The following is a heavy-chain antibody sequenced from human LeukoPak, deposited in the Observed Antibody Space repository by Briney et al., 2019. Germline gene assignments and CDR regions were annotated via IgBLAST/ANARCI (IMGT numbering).Heavy chain of an antibody. Sequence: KPSETLSLTCAVYGGSFSGYYWSWIRQPPGKGLEWIGEINLSGSANYNPSLKSRVTISVDTSKNQFSLKLSSVTAADTAVYYCARHPQRITIFGVVISDAFDIWGQGTMVTVSS. CDR2: INLSGSA. CDR3: ARHPQRITIFGVVISDAFDI. J-gene: IGHJ3*02. CDR1: GGSFSGYY. V-gene: IGHV4-34*01. D-gene: IGHD3-3*01.